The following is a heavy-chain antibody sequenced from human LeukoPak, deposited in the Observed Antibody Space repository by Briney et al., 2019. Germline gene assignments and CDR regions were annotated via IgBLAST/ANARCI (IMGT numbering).Heavy chain of an antibody. V-gene: IGHV3-21*04. CDR2: ISSSSSYI. J-gene: IGHJ4*02. CDR1: GFTFSSYS. D-gene: IGHD3-10*01. Sequence: GGSLRLSCAASGFTFSSYSMNWVRQAPGKGLEWVSSISSSSSYIYYADSVKGRFTISRDNAKNSLYLQMNSLRAEDTAVYYCAKDQAGGWFVDYWGQGTLVTVSS. CDR3: AKDQAGGWFVDY.